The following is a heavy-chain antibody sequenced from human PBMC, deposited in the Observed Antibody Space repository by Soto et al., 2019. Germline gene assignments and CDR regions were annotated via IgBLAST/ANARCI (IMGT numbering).Heavy chain of an antibody. Sequence: SETLSLTCAVSGGSISSGGYSWSWIRQPPGKGLEWIGFMYFGGSFNYNPSLTSRVTISVETSKNQFSMKVTSVTAADTAVYYCARSYYDTTGFALDPWGQGTLVTVSS. CDR1: GGSISSGGYS. CDR3: ARSYYDTTGFALDP. CDR2: MYFGGSF. D-gene: IGHD3-22*01. V-gene: IGHV4-61*08. J-gene: IGHJ5*02.